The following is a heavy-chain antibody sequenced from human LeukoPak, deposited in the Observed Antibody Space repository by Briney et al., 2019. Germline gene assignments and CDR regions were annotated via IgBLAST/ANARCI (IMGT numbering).Heavy chain of an antibody. D-gene: IGHD6-13*01. CDR2: INPNSSGT. CDR3: AREEIAAAGTDFDY. J-gene: IGHJ4*02. V-gene: IGHV1-2*04. Sequence: ASVKVSCKASGYTFTGYYMHWVRQAPGQGLEWMGWINPNSSGTNYAQKFQGWVTMTRDTSISTAYMELSRLRSDDTAVYYCAREEIAAAGTDFDYWGQGTLVTVSS. CDR1: GYTFTGYY.